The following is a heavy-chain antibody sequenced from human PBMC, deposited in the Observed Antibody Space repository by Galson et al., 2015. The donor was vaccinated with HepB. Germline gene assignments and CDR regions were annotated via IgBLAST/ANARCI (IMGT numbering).Heavy chain of an antibody. CDR3: ARDTSYSDNTLSY. V-gene: IGHV1-18*01. Sequence: SVKVSCKASGYTFTNYGINWVRQAPGQGLEWMGWISGYNGNTKYAQKLLGRVTMTTDTSTNTVYMELRSLTSDDTAVYYCARDTSYSDNTLSYWGQVTLITVSS. CDR1: GYTFTNYG. D-gene: IGHD4-17*01. CDR2: ISGYNGNT. J-gene: IGHJ1*01.